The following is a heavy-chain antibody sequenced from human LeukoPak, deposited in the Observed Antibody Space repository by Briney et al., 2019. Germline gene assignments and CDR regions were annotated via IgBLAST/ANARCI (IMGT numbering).Heavy chain of an antibody. Sequence: GESLKISCKGSDYSFTNYWIGWVRQMPGKGLEWMGVIYPDDSDTRYSPSFRGHDTISADKSISTAYLQWSSLKASDTAMYYCARHVHGGYYDGMDVWGQGTPVTVSS. CDR2: IYPDDSDT. CDR3: ARHVHGGYYDGMDV. CDR1: DYSFTNYW. V-gene: IGHV5-51*01. D-gene: IGHD3-10*01. J-gene: IGHJ6*02.